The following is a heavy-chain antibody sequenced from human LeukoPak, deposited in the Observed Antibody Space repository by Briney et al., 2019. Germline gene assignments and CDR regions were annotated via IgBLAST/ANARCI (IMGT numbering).Heavy chain of an antibody. CDR3: AKMLGYGCAAGYGMLV. V-gene: IGHV3-23*01. D-gene: IGHD4-17*01. CDR1: GFTLSDSV. J-gene: IGHJ6*02. Sequence: GGSLRLSCAASGFTLSDSVMSWVRQAPGKGLEWVSGIDRGGDNTYYGDSVKGRFIISRDIFANTLFLQMNSLRAEDTAFYYCAKMLGYGCAAGYGMLVRGQGTTVTVSS. CDR2: IDRGGDNT.